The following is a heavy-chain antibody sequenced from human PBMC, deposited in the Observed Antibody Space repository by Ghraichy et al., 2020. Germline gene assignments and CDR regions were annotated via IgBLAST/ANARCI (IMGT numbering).Heavy chain of an antibody. CDR3: ARDVEETYYYYGMDV. J-gene: IGHJ6*02. Sequence: LSLTCAASGFTFSSYSMNWVRQAPGKGLEWVSSISSSSSYIYYADSVKGRFTISRDNAKNSLYLQMNSLRAEDTAVYYCARDVEETYYYYGMDVWGQGTTVTVSS. CDR1: GFTFSSYS. CDR2: ISSSSSYI. D-gene: IGHD3-3*01. V-gene: IGHV3-21*01.